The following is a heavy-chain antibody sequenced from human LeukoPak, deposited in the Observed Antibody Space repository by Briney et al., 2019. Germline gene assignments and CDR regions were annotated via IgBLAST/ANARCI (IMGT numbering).Heavy chain of an antibody. D-gene: IGHD4-17*01. Sequence: GRSLRLSCAASGFTFDDYAMHWVRQAPGKGLEWVSGISWNSGSIGYADSVKGRFTISRDNAKNSLYLQMNSLRAEDTALYYCAKSLGYGDYVYYFDYWGQGTLVTVSS. CDR1: GFTFDDYA. CDR3: AKSLGYGDYVYYFDY. J-gene: IGHJ4*02. V-gene: IGHV3-9*01. CDR2: ISWNSGSI.